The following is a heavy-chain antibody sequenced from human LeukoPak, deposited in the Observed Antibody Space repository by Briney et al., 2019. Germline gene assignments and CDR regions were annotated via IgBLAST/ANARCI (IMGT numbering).Heavy chain of an antibody. D-gene: IGHD5-12*01. CDR1: GFTFSSYV. CDR3: ATFQWLRYFDF. Sequence: GGSLRLSCAASGFTFSSYVMHWVRQAPGKGLEWVAIISYDGSNEYYADSVKGRFTISRDNSKNTLYLQMNSLRAEDTAVYYCATFQWLRYFDFWGQGTLVTVSS. CDR2: ISYDGSNE. J-gene: IGHJ4*02. V-gene: IGHV3-30*04.